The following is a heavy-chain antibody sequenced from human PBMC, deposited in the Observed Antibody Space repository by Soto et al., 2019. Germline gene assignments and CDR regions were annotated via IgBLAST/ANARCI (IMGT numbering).Heavy chain of an antibody. CDR2: INHSGST. V-gene: IGHV4-34*01. CDR1: GGSFSGYY. CDR3: ASGRLLWFGELLSVYGMDV. Sequence: SETLSLTCAVYGGSFSGYYWSWIRQPPGKGLEWIGEINHSGSTNYNPSLKSRVTISVDTSKNQFSLKLSSVTAADTAVYYCASGRLLWFGELLSVYGMDVWGQGTKVTVSS. J-gene: IGHJ6*02. D-gene: IGHD3-10*01.